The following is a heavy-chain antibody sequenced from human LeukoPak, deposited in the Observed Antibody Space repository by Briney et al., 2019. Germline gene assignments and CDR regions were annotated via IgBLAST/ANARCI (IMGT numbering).Heavy chain of an antibody. CDR2: INWNGGST. J-gene: IGHJ1*01. V-gene: IGHV3-20*04. D-gene: IGHD4-17*01. CDR1: GFTFDDYG. Sequence: GGSLRLSCAASGFTFDDYGMSWVRQAPGKGLEWVSGINWNGGSTGYADSVKGRFTISRDNAKNSLYLQMNSLRAEDTALYYCARGMSYGEYGPSSIWGQGTLVTVSS. CDR3: ARGMSYGEYGPSSI.